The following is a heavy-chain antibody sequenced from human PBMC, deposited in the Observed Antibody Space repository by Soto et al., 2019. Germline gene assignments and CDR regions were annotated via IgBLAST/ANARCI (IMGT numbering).Heavy chain of an antibody. CDR2: ISAYNGNT. Sequence: QVQLVQSGAEVKKPGASVKVSCKASGYTFTSYGISWVRQAPGQGLEWMGWISAYNGNTNYAQTLQSRVTTTTDTATSTASLELRSLRSDDTAVYCFARSGVLEPRDYWAQGTLVTVSA. CDR3: ARSGVLEPRDY. V-gene: IGHV1-18*01. D-gene: IGHD3-3*01. CDR1: GYTFTSYG. J-gene: IGHJ4*02.